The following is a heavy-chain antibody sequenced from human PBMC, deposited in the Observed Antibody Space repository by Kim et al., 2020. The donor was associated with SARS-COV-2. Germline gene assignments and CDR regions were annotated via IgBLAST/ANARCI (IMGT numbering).Heavy chain of an antibody. V-gene: IGHV4-59*01. CDR3: TRYPTVTMESFDM. CDR2: IHYDGNT. J-gene: IGHJ3*02. Sequence: SETLSLTCAVSGDSITTSYWSWVRQSPEKGLEWLAYIHYDGNTNYNPSLKTRLTISMDTSKNQLSLTLTSVTAADSAVYYCTRYPTVTMESFDMWRQGTLVTVSS. CDR1: GDSITTSY. D-gene: IGHD4-17*01.